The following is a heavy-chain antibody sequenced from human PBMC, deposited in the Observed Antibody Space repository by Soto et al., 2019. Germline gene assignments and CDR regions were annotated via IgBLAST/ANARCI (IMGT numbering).Heavy chain of an antibody. V-gene: IGHV4-59*01. D-gene: IGHD2-15*01. J-gene: IGHJ5*02. CDR3: ARDARERGGHNSFDP. Sequence: LSLTCTVSGGSISSYYWSWIRQPPGKGLEWIGYIYYSGSTNYNPSLKSRVTISVDTSKNQFSLKLSSVTAADTAVYYCARDARERGGHNSFDPWGQGTLVTVSS. CDR1: GGSISSYY. CDR2: IYYSGST.